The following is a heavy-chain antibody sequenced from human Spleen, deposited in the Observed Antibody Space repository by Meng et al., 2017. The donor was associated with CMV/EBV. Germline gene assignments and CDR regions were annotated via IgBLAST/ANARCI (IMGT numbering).Heavy chain of an antibody. CDR2: NSSGGSTK. D-gene: IGHD3-10*01. J-gene: IGHJ4*02. CDR1: EFTCSAYY. Sequence: AAAEFTCSAYYISWSHQAAEKGLERSSYNSSGGSTKSYADSVKGRFTVSRDNDKKLLYLQMNSLRAEDTAVYYCGRGRYYGSGTYYYWDQGTLVTVSS. CDR3: GRGRYYGSGTYYY. V-gene: IGHV3-11*01.